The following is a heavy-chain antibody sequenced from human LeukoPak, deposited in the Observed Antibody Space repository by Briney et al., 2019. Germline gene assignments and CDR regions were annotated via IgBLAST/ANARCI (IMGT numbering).Heavy chain of an antibody. CDR1: GFTFSSYA. CDR3: ARDLAAHIDY. D-gene: IGHD6-6*01. CDR2: ISYDGSNK. Sequence: GGSLRLSCAASGFTFSSYAMHWVRQAPGKGLEWVAVISYDGSNKYYADSVKGRFTISRDNSKNTLYLQMNSLRAEDTAVYYCARDLAAHIDYWGQGTLVTVSS. J-gene: IGHJ4*02. V-gene: IGHV3-30-3*01.